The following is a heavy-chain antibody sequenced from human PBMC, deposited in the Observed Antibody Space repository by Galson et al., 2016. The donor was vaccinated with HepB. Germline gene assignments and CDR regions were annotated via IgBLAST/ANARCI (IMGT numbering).Heavy chain of an antibody. CDR2: ISTSRIT. CDR3: AKERLVRRIFDH. D-gene: IGHD1-1*01. CDR1: GFVFSNFG. J-gene: IGHJ4*02. Sequence: SLRLSCAASGFVFSNFGLSWVRQAPGKGLEWVASISTSRITYYSDPVQGRFTISRDNSNNTLYLQMNGLRAEDTAVYYCAKERLVRRIFDHWGQGTLLTVSS. V-gene: IGHV3-23*01.